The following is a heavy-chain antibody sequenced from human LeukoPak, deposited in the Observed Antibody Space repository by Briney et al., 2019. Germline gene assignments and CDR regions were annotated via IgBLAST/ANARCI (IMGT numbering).Heavy chain of an antibody. D-gene: IGHD6-13*01. V-gene: IGHV1-8*01. J-gene: IGHJ5*01. CDR2: MNTNSGNT. Sequence: ASVKVSCKASGYTFTSYDINWVRQATGQGLEWMGWMNTNSGNTGYAQKFQGRVTMTRNTSISTAYMELSSLRSEDTAVYYCARGCDSSSWYDWWGQGTLVTVSS. CDR1: GYTFTSYD. CDR3: ARGCDSSSWYDW.